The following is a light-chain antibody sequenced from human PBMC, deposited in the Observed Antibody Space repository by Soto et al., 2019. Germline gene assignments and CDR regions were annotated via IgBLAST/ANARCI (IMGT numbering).Light chain of an antibody. CDR2: EVT. V-gene: IGLV2-8*01. Sequence: QSALTQPASASGSPGQPVTISCSGTSSDVGAYYYVAWYQQHPGKAPKLMIFEVTKRPSGVPSRFSGSKSCNTAALTVSWRQAEDEADDYYTSYAGSNNFYVFGTGTKLTVL. J-gene: IGLJ1*01. CDR1: SSDVGAYYY. CDR3: TSYAGSNNFYV.